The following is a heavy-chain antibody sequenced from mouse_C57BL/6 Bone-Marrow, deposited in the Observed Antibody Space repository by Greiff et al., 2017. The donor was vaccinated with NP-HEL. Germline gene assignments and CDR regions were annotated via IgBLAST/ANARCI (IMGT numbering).Heavy chain of an antibody. J-gene: IGHJ1*03. D-gene: IGHD2-2*01. Sequence: EVKLMESGGGLVQPGGSLSLSCAASGFTFTDYYMSWVRQPPGKALEWLGFIRNKANGYTTEYSASVKGRFTISRDNSQSILYLQMNALRAEDSATYYCARQATMVTTWYFDVWGTGTTVTVSS. V-gene: IGHV7-3*01. CDR2: IRNKANGYTT. CDR3: ARQATMVTTWYFDV. CDR1: GFTFTDYY.